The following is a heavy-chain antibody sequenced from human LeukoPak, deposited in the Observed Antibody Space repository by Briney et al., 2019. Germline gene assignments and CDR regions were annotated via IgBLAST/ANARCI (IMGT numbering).Heavy chain of an antibody. J-gene: IGHJ6*03. Sequence: SETLSLTCTVSGGSIRTYYWSWIRQPPGKGLEWIGYISYSGSTNYNPSLKSRVTISVDTSKTQFSLKVSPVTAADTAVYYCARVFDSGSQAYFYYMDVWGKGTTVTISS. CDR1: GGSIRTYY. V-gene: IGHV4-59*01. D-gene: IGHD3-10*01. CDR2: ISYSGST. CDR3: ARVFDSGSQAYFYYMDV.